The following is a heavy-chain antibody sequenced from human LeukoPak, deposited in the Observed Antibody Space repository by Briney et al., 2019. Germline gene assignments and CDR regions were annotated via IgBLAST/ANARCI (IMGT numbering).Heavy chain of an antibody. CDR1: GGSFSGYY. D-gene: IGHD3-10*01. V-gene: IGHV4-34*01. CDR2: INHSGST. Sequence: PSETLSLTCAVYGGSFSGYYWSWIRQPPGKGLEWIGEINHSGSTNYNPSLKSRVTISVDTSKNQFSLKLSSVTAADTAVYYCARVRWFGEHPFDYWGQGILVTVSS. J-gene: IGHJ4*02. CDR3: ARVRWFGEHPFDY.